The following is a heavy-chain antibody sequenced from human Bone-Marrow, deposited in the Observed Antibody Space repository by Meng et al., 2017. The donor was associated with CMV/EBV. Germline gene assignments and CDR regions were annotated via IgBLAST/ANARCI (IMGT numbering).Heavy chain of an antibody. CDR1: GFTFSSYA. CDR3: AKGGYYYGSIRFDP. CDR2: ISGSGGST. D-gene: IGHD3-10*01. Sequence: GESLKISCAASGFTFSSYAMSWVRQAPGKGLEWVSAISGSGGSTYYADSVKGRFTISRDNSKNTLYLQVNSLRAEDTAVYYRAKGGYYYGSIRFDPWGQGTLVTVSS. J-gene: IGHJ5*02. V-gene: IGHV3-23*01.